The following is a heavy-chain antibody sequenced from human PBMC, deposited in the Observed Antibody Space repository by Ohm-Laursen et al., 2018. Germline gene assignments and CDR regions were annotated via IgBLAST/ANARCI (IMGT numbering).Heavy chain of an antibody. J-gene: IGHJ4*02. CDR1: GFTFSNAW. D-gene: IGHD6-19*01. CDR2: IKEDGSVK. V-gene: IGHV3-7*01. Sequence: SLRLSCAASGFTFSNAWMSWVRQASGKGLEWVANIKEDGSVKQYVDSVKGRFTISRDNAKNTLYLQMNSLRAEDTAVYYCAREELESSGWADWGQGTLVTVSS. CDR3: AREELESSGWAD.